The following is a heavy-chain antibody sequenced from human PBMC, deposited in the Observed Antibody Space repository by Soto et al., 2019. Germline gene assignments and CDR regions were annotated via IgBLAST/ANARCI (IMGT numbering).Heavy chain of an antibody. J-gene: IGHJ4*02. D-gene: IGHD2-15*01. CDR2: INRNSGGQ. CDR3: PRGRQPLIQSNGGSCYSNFDY. Sequence: QVQLVQSGAEVKKPGASVKVSCKVSGYRLTGYFMHWVGQAPGQGLEWMGWINRNSGGQNFAQKVQGRFTMTRDTSIITAYMGLNGLPSDATAFYYCPRGRQPLIQSNGGSCYSNFDYWGQGTLVTVSS. CDR1: GYRLTGYF. V-gene: IGHV1-2*02.